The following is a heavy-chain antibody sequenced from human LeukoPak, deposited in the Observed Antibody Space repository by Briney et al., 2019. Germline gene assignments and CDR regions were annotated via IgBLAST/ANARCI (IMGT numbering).Heavy chain of an antibody. D-gene: IGHD4-17*01. Sequence: ASVKVSCKASGYTFTSYAMNWVRQAPGQGLEWMGWINTNTGNPTYAQGFTGRFVFSLDTSVSTAYLQISSLKAEDTAVYYCAKVKRSKTVTSSFFDPWGQGTLVTVSS. CDR3: AKVKRSKTVTSSFFDP. J-gene: IGHJ5*02. CDR2: INTNTGNP. CDR1: GYTFTSYA. V-gene: IGHV7-4-1*02.